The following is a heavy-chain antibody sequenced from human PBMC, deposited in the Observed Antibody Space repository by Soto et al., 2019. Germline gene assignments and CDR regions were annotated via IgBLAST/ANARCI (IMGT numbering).Heavy chain of an antibody. V-gene: IGHV4-59*01. Sequence: SETLSLTCTVSGGSISSYYWSWIRQPPGKGLEWIGYIYYSGSTNYNPSLKSRVTISVDTSKNQFSLKLSSVTAADTAVYYCARMSGYDFPYYYYGMDVWGQGNTVTVSS. CDR2: IYYSGST. D-gene: IGHD5-12*01. CDR3: ARMSGYDFPYYYYGMDV. J-gene: IGHJ6*02. CDR1: GGSISSYY.